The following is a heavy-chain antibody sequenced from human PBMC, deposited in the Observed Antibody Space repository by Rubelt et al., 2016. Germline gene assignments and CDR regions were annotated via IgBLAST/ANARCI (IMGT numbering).Heavy chain of an antibody. CDR2: IKSKTDGGTT. CDR3: ARDTGYCSSTSCYARGFDY. J-gene: IGHJ4*02. V-gene: IGHV3-15*01. D-gene: IGHD2-2*01. Sequence: RQAPGKGLEWVGRIKSKTDGGTTDYAAPVKGRFTISRDDSKNTLYLQMNSLRAEDTAVYYCARDTGYCSSTSCYARGFDYWGQGTLVTVSS.